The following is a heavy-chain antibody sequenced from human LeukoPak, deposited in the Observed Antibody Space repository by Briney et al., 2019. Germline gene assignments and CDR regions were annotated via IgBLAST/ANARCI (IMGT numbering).Heavy chain of an antibody. CDR2: MNPNSGNT. CDR3: AVKATATTQVFDY. J-gene: IGHJ4*02. D-gene: IGHD4-17*01. Sequence: ASVKVSCKASGYTFTSYDINWVRQATGQGLEWMGWMNPNSGNTGYAQKFQGRVTMTRNTSISTAYMELSSLRSEDTAVYYCAVKATATTQVFDYWGQGTLVTVSS. V-gene: IGHV1-8*01. CDR1: GYTFTSYD.